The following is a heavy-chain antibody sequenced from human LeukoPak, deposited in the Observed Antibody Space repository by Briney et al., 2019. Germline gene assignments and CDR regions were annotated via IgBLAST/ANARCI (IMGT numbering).Heavy chain of an antibody. D-gene: IGHD2-15*01. V-gene: IGHV3-7*03. CDR2: INQDGGEK. Sequence: PGGSLRLSCAASGFTLSIYWMSWVRQAPGKGLEWVANINQDGGEKYYVDSVKGRFTISRDNAKNSLYLQMNSLRAEDTAVYYCARYCSGGSCFDYWGQGTLVTVSS. CDR3: ARYCSGGSCFDY. CDR1: GFTLSIYW. J-gene: IGHJ4*02.